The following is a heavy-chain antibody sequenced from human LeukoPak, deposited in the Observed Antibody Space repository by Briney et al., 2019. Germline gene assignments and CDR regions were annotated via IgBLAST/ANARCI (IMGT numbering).Heavy chain of an antibody. J-gene: IGHJ4*02. V-gene: IGHV3-9*01. CDR2: ISWNSGSI. CDR3: AKGDTHSGSYHYYFDY. Sequence: GGSLRLSCAASGFTFDDYAMHWVRQAPGKGLEWVSGISWNSGSIGYADSVKGRFTISRDNAKNSLYLQMNSLRAEDTALYYCAKGDTHSGSYHYYFDYWGQGTLVTVSS. CDR1: GFTFDDYA. D-gene: IGHD1-26*01.